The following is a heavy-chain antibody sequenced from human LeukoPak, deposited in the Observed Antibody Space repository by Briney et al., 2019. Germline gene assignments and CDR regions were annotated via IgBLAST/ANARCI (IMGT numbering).Heavy chain of an antibody. CDR2: IYYSGST. CDR1: GGYLSSGDYY. J-gene: IGHJ4*02. V-gene: IGHV4-30-4*01. CDR3: ARCSGYYPHFDY. Sequence: PSETLSLTCTVSGGYLSSGDYYWSWIRQPPGKGLEWIGYIYYSGSTYYNPSLKSRLTISLDTSKDQFSLKLSSVTAADTAVYYCARCSGYYPHFDYWGQGTLVTVSS. D-gene: IGHD3-22*01.